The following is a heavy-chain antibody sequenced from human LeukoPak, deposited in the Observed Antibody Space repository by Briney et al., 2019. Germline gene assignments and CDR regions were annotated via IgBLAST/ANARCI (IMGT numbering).Heavy chain of an antibody. CDR1: GGSISSYY. CDR3: ARVEGSSGYTFDY. D-gene: IGHD3-22*01. Sequence: SETLSLTCTVSGGSISSYYWSWIRQPPGKGLEWIGSIYHSGSTYYNPSLKSRVTISVDTSKNQFSLKLSSVTAADTAVYYCARVEGSSGYTFDYWGQGTLVTVSS. J-gene: IGHJ4*02. V-gene: IGHV4-38-2*02. CDR2: IYHSGST.